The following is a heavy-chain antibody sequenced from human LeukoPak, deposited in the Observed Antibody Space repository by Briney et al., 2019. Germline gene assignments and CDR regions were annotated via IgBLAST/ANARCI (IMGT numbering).Heavy chain of an antibody. Sequence: GGSLRLSCAASGFSFSNYDMHWVRQAPGKGLEWVSVIWYDGSNKYYADSVKGRFTISRDNSKNTLYLQMNSLRVEDTAVYYCARGDPTVTTKQNFDYWGQGTLVTVSS. CDR2: IWYDGSNK. J-gene: IGHJ4*02. D-gene: IGHD4-17*01. CDR1: GFSFSNYD. CDR3: ARGDPTVTTKQNFDY. V-gene: IGHV3-33*01.